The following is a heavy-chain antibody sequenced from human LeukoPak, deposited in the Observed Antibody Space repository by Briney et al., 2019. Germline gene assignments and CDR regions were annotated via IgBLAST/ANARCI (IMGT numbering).Heavy chain of an antibody. J-gene: IGHJ4*02. CDR2: IDWDDDK. CDR3: ARTRRAHHFDRSGYYVVDY. V-gene: IGHV2-70*17. D-gene: IGHD3-22*01. Sequence: SGPTLVNPTQTLTLTCTFSGFSLTTTGLCVSWIRQTPGKALEWLVRIDWDDDKFYSTSLKTRLSISKDTSKNQVVLSMTNMDPVDTATYYCARTRRAHHFDRSGYYVVDYWGQGLLVTVSS. CDR1: GFSLTTTGLC.